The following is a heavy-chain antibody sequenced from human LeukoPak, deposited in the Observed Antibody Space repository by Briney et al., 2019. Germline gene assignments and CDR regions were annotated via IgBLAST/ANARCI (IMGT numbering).Heavy chain of an antibody. V-gene: IGHV3-7*03. CDR1: GFTFSSYW. Sequence: PGGSLRLSCAASGFTFSSYWMNWVRQAPGKGLEWVANIKQDGSEKYYVDSVKGRFIISRDNAKNSLYLQMNSLRAEDTAVYYCARTWRMVPAAIYWFDPWGQGTLVTVSS. J-gene: IGHJ5*02. CDR2: IKQDGSEK. CDR3: ARTWRMVPAAIYWFDP. D-gene: IGHD2-2*02.